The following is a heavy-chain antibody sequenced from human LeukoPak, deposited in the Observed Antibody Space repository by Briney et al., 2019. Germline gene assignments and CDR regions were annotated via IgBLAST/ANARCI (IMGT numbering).Heavy chain of an antibody. D-gene: IGHD2/OR15-2a*01. CDR2: IKADGIGT. J-gene: IGHJ6*02. V-gene: IGHV3-43*02. Sequence: PGGSLRLSCAASGFNIGPYAMYWVRQGPGRGLEWVSVIKADGIGTFYSDSVRGRSTTSRDNSKNSLYLQMSSLTSDDTALYYCATWAFYHNLDVWGQGTTVAVSS. CDR1: GFNIGPYA. CDR3: ATWAFYHNLDV.